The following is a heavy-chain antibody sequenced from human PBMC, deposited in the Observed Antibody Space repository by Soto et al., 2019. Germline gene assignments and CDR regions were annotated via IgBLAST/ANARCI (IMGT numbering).Heavy chain of an antibody. CDR1: GDSIRSSNYY. D-gene: IGHD5-12*01. V-gene: IGHV4-39*01. CDR2: IYYSGTA. CDR3: ARNSPYPGGYGHFDH. Sequence: QLQLQESGPGLVKPSETLSLTCVVSGDSIRSSNYYWGWLRQSPVKGLEWIGSIYYSGTAYYNPSLKSRVTISIDTSKNQFSLKLNSLTAADTAVYSCARNSPYPGGYGHFDHWGQGNLVTVSS. J-gene: IGHJ4*02.